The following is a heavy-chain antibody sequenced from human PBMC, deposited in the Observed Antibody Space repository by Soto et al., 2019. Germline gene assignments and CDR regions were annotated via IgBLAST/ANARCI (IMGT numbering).Heavy chain of an antibody. CDR2: IWYDGSNK. CDR3: AREDYGSGSFDY. V-gene: IGHV3-33*01. CDR1: GFTFSSYG. Sequence: QVQLVESGGGVVQPGRSLRLSCAASGFTFSSYGMHWVRQAPGKGLEWVAVIWYDGSNKYYADSVKGRFTISRDNSKNTLYLQMNSLRDEDTGVYYCAREDYGSGSFDYWGQGTLVTVSS. D-gene: IGHD3-10*01. J-gene: IGHJ4*02.